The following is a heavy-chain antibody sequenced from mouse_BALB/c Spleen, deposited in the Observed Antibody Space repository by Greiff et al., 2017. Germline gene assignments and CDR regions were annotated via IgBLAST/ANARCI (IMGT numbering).Heavy chain of an antibody. CDR3: ARGRYGNYDAMDY. D-gene: IGHD2-10*02. V-gene: IGHV5-17*02. CDR1: GFTFSSFG. J-gene: IGHJ4*01. CDR2: ISSGSSTI. Sequence: DVKLVESGGGLVQPGGSRKLSCAASGFTFSSFGMHWVRQAPEKGLEWVAYISSGSSTIYYADTVKGRFTISRDNPKNTLFLQMTSLRSEDTAMYYCARGRYGNYDAMDYWGQGTSVTVSS.